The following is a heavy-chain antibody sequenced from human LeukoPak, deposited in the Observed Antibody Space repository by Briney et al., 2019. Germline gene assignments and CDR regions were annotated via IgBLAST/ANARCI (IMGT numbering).Heavy chain of an antibody. Sequence: GGSLRLSCTGSGFTFGDYAISWVRQAPGKGLEWLGFIRSKDNDGTTEYAASVKGRFTISRDDSKSIAYLQMNSLKTEDTAVYYCTRVKWSFDYWGQGTLVTVSS. CDR2: IRSKDNDGTT. D-gene: IGHD2-15*01. CDR1: GFTFGDYA. J-gene: IGHJ4*02. V-gene: IGHV3-49*04. CDR3: TRVKWSFDY.